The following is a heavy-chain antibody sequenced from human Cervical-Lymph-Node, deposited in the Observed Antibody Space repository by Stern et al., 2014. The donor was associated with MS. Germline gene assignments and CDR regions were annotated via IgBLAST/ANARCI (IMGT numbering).Heavy chain of an antibody. CDR2: FSPSTTRA. CDR3: ATPLPYAK. CDR1: GHTFSSYS. Sequence: VQLLESGAEVMKPGASVNISCTPSGHTFSSYSMHWIRQAPGPGLEWIAVFSPSTTRATYAHKFQGRVIVTSDTSTKTVYVEVRSLGSEDTAIYYCATPLPYAKWGQGTLVTVSS. V-gene: IGHV1-46*01. J-gene: IGHJ4*02.